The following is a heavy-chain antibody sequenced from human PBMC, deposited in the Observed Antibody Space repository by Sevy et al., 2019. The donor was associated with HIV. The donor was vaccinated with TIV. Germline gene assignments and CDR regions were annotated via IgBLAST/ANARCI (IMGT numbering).Heavy chain of an antibody. J-gene: IGHJ4*02. CDR2: IYYSGST. CDR1: GGSISSGDYY. V-gene: IGHV4-30-4*01. D-gene: IGHD2-15*01. CDR3: ASSNGGNPYFDY. Sequence: SETLSLTCTVSGGSISSGDYYWSWIRQPPGKGLEWIGYIYYSGSTYYNPSLKSRVTISVDTSKNQFSLKLSSVTAADTAVYYCASSNGGNPYFDYRGQGTLVTVSS.